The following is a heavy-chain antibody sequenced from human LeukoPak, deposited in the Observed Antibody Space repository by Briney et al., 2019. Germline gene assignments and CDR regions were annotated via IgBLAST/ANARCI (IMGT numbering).Heavy chain of an antibody. D-gene: IGHD5-18*01. V-gene: IGHV3-11*04. Sequence: GGSLRLSCAASGYTFSDYYMSWIRQAPGKGREWVSYISSSGSTIYYADSVKGRFTISRDNAKNSLYLQMNSLRAEDTAVYYCATMDTAMVPVDYWGQGTLVTVSS. CDR2: ISSSGSTI. J-gene: IGHJ4*02. CDR3: ATMDTAMVPVDY. CDR1: GYTFSDYY.